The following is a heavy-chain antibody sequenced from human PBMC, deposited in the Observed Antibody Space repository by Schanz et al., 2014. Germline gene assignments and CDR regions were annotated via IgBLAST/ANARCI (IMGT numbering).Heavy chain of an antibody. D-gene: IGHD2-8*02. CDR3: ATMWGYCTATACQILEVLDV. V-gene: IGHV1-46*01. J-gene: IGHJ3*01. CDR1: GYSFSAHY. Sequence: QGQLVQSGAEVKKPGASLKVSCKASGYSFSAHYLHWEREAPGQGLEWMGMINPSGGSTTYAQKFQGRVTMTRDTSTSTVYMELRSLRSDDTAMYYCATMWGYCTATACQILEVLDVWGQGTMVTVSS. CDR2: INPSGGST.